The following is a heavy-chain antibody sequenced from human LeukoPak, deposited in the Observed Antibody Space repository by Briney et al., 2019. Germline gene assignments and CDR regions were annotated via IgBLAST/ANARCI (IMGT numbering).Heavy chain of an antibody. V-gene: IGHV3-23*01. CDR2: ITANGDRT. Sequence: GGSLGLSCVGSGFIFRSYAMTWVRQAPGKGLDWVSSITANGDRTYYADSVKGRFTISRDNSKNTLYLQMNSLRAEDTAVYYCAKGPIYRSSWDYYFDYWGQGTLVSVCS. CDR3: AKGPIYRSSWDYYFDY. J-gene: IGHJ4*02. CDR1: GFIFRSYA. D-gene: IGHD6-13*01.